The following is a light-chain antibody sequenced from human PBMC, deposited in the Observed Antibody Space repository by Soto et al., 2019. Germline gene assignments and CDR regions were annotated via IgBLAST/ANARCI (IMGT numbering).Light chain of an antibody. CDR1: QSISSR. Sequence: DIQXTXXPXTLSASVGDRATITCRASQSISSRLAWYQQKPGKAPKLLIYKASSLESGVPSRFSGSGSGTEFTLTISSLQPDDFATYYCQQYNSYPWTFGQGTKVEIK. V-gene: IGKV1-5*03. CDR3: QQYNSYPWT. J-gene: IGKJ1*01. CDR2: KAS.